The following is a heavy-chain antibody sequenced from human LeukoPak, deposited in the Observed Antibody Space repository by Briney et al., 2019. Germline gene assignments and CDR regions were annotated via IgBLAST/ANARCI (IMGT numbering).Heavy chain of an antibody. CDR1: GFTLSSHN. J-gene: IGHJ4*02. V-gene: IGHV3-48*04. Sequence: GGSLRLSCAASGFTLSSHNMNWVRQAPGKGLEWVSYISVGSSIISYADSVKGRFTISRDNAKNSLFLQMNSLRAEDTVVYYCAKDILAAGLFFDYWGQGALVTVSS. CDR3: AKDILAAGLFFDY. CDR2: ISVGSSII. D-gene: IGHD6-13*01.